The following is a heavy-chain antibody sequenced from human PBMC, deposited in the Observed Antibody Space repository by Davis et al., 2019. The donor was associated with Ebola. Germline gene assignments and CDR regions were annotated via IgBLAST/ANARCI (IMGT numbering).Heavy chain of an antibody. J-gene: IGHJ6*03. V-gene: IGHV3-21*01. CDR3: ARDRGSDYYMDV. Sequence: PGGSLRLSCAASGLTFSSYSMNWVRQAPGKGLEWVSSISSSSSYIYYADSVKGRFTISRDNAKDSLYLQMNSLRAEDTAVYYCARDRGSDYYMDVWGKGTTVTVSS. CDR1: GLTFSSYS. D-gene: IGHD3-10*01. CDR2: ISSSSSYI.